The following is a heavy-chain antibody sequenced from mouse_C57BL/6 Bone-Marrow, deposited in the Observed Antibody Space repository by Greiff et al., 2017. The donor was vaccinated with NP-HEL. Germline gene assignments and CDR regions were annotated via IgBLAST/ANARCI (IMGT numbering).Heavy chain of an antibody. CDR2: IWWDDDK. V-gene: IGHV8-8*01. CDR3: ARISPRGYYGSSYDYFDY. J-gene: IGHJ2*01. Sequence: QVTLKECGPGILQPSQTLSLTCSFSGFSLSTFGMGVGWIRQPSGKGLEWLAHIWWDDDKYYNPALKSRLTISKDTSKNQVFLKIANVDTADTATYYCARISPRGYYGSSYDYFDYWGKGTTLTVSS. CDR1: GFSLSTFGMG. D-gene: IGHD1-1*01.